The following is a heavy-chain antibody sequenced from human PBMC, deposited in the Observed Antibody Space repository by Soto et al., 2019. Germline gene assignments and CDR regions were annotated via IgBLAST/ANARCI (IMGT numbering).Heavy chain of an antibody. Sequence: GESLKISCKGSGYSFTSYWIGWVRQMPGKGLEWMGIIYPGDSDTRYSPSFQGQVTISADKSISTAYLQWSSLKASDTAMYYCARSRIAVAGPDAFDIWGQGTMVTVSS. V-gene: IGHV5-51*01. CDR2: IYPGDSDT. D-gene: IGHD6-19*01. CDR3: ARSRIAVAGPDAFDI. CDR1: GYSFTSYW. J-gene: IGHJ3*02.